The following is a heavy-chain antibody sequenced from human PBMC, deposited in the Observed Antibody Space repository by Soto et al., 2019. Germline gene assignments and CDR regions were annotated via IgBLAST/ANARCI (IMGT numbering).Heavy chain of an antibody. D-gene: IGHD6-19*01. CDR1: GYTFTSYG. CDR3: ARRAGSKAGYYYYYYMGV. V-gene: IGHV1-18*01. J-gene: IGHJ6*03. CDR2: ISAYNGNT. Sequence: ASVKVSCKASGYTFTSYGISWVRQAPGQGLEWMGWISAYNGNTNYAQKLQGRVTMTTDTSTSTAYMELRSLRSDDTAVYYCARRAGSKAGYYYYYYMGVWGKGTTVTVSS.